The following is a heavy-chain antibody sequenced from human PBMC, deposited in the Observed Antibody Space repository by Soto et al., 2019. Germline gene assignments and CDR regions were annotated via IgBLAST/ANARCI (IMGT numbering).Heavy chain of an antibody. Sequence: SETLSLTCTVSGGSISSYYWSWIRQPPGKGLEWIGYIYYSGSTNYNPSLKSRVTISVDTSKNQVSLKLSSVTAADTAVYYCARDLPGSGWTSGVYYYGMDVWGPGTTVTVSS. CDR3: ARDLPGSGWTSGVYYYGMDV. V-gene: IGHV4-59*01. D-gene: IGHD6-19*01. CDR2: IYYSGST. J-gene: IGHJ6*02. CDR1: GGSISSYY.